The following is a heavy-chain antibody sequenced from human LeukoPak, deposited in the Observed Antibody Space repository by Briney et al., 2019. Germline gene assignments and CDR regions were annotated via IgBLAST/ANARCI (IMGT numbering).Heavy chain of an antibody. D-gene: IGHD3-10*01. Sequence: PGGSLRLSCAASGFTFSSYSMNWVRQAPGKGLEWVSSISSSSSYIYYADSVKGRFTISRDNSKNTLYLQMNSLRAEDTAVYYCAKRTFLNSGAHFDFWGQGTLVTVSS. CDR3: AKRTFLNSGAHFDF. CDR2: ISSSSSYI. V-gene: IGHV3-21*04. J-gene: IGHJ4*02. CDR1: GFTFSSYS.